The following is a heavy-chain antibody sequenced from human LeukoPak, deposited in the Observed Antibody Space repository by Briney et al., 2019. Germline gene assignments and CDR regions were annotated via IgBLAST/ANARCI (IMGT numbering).Heavy chain of an antibody. D-gene: IGHD3-9*01. V-gene: IGHV3-48*04. CDR2: ISSRSSTI. Sequence: PGGSLRLSCAASGFTFSNFGVNWVRQAPGKGLEWVSYISSRSSTIYYADSVKGRCTISRDNDKNSLYLQMNSLRAEDTAVYYCARDEGNTGYYYWGQGTLVTVSS. CDR3: ARDEGNTGYYY. CDR1: GFTFSNFG. J-gene: IGHJ4*02.